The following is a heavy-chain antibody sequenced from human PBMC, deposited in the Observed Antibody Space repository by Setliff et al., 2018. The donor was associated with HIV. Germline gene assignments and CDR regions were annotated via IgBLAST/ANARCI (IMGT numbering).Heavy chain of an antibody. CDR2: IYYSGST. J-gene: IGHJ6*02. D-gene: IGHD5-18*01. Sequence: SETLSLSCEGSGFDFSTYWMSWIRQPPGKGLEWIGSIYYSGSTNYNPSLKSRVTISVDTSKNQFSLKLSSVTAADTAVYYCARLARGGYGPDYYYYGMDVWGQGTTVTVSS. V-gene: IGHV4-59*08. CDR3: ARLARGGYGPDYYYYGMDV. CDR1: GFDFSTYW.